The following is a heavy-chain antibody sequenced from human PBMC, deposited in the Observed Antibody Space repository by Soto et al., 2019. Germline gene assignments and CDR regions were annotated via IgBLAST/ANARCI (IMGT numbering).Heavy chain of an antibody. D-gene: IGHD5-12*01. V-gene: IGHV1-69*06. CDR1: GGTFSSYA. CDR2: IIPIFGTA. Sequence: SGKVSCKASGGTFSSYAISWVRQAPGQGLEWMGGIIPIFGTANYAQKFQGRVTITADKSTSTAYMELSSLRSEDTAVYYCVRSGYDGDFDYWGQGTLVTVSS. CDR3: VRSGYDGDFDY. J-gene: IGHJ4*02.